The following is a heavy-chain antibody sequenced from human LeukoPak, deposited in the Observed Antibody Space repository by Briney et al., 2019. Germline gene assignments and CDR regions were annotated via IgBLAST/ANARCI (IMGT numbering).Heavy chain of an antibody. Sequence: GASVKVSCKASGHTTDSYGITWVRQAPGQGLEWMGWISAHNGLTKYTQKLQGRVTMTTDTSTGTAYMELRSLRSDDTAMYYCANRVDYGDYYGLDVWGQGTTVIVSS. V-gene: IGHV1-18*01. D-gene: IGHD4-17*01. CDR3: ANRVDYGDYYGLDV. CDR1: GHTTDSYG. J-gene: IGHJ6*02. CDR2: ISAHNGLT.